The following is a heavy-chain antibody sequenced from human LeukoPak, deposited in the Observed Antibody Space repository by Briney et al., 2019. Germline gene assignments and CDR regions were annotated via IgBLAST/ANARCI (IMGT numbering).Heavy chain of an antibody. CDR1: GFTFTSYE. V-gene: IGHV3-48*03. CDR3: ARATSFDY. CDR2: IALSGSTI. Sequence: GGSLRLSCAASGFTFTSYEMNWVRQAPGKGLEWVSYIALSGSTIYYADSVKDRFTIARDNAKDSLYLQMNSLRAEDTAVYYCARATSFDYWGQGTLVTVSS. J-gene: IGHJ4*02.